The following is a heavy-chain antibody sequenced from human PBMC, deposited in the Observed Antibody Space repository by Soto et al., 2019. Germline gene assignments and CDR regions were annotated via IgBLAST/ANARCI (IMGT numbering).Heavy chain of an antibody. D-gene: IGHD3-16*02. CDR1: GYTFTGYY. CDR2: INPNSGGT. V-gene: IGHV1-2*04. CDR3: ATISIEGPLDY. Sequence: ASVKVSCKASGYTFTGYYIHWVRQAPGQGLEWMGWINPNSGGTNYAQKFQGWVTMTRDTSMSTAYMELSSLRSEDTAVYYCATISIEGPLDYWGQGTLVTVSS. J-gene: IGHJ4*02.